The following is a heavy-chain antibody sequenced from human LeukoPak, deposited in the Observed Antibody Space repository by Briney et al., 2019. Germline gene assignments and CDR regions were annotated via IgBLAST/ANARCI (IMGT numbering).Heavy chain of an antibody. V-gene: IGHV3-30-3*01. CDR2: ISYDGSNK. J-gene: IGHJ4*02. D-gene: IGHD3-3*01. Sequence: PGRSLRLSFAASGFTFSSYAMHWVRQAPGKGLEWVAVISYDGSNKYYADSVKGRFTISRDNAKNTLYLQMNSLRAEDTAVYYCAARITIFGVVSWGQGTLVTVSS. CDR1: GFTFSSYA. CDR3: AARITIFGVVS.